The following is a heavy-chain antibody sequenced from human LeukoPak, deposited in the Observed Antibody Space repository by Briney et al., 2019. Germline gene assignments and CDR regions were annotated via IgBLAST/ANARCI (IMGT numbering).Heavy chain of an antibody. V-gene: IGHV3-33*01. J-gene: IGHJ4*02. Sequence: GRSLRLSCAASGFAFNTYAMHWVRQAPGKGLEWVTLIWHDGSHKFYIDSVRGRFTISRDNSRNTVYLQMNGLRAEDTAVYYCARAIFGSGSYPDYWGQGTLVTVSS. CDR1: GFAFNTYA. CDR3: ARAIFGSGSYPDY. CDR2: IWHDGSHK. D-gene: IGHD3-10*01.